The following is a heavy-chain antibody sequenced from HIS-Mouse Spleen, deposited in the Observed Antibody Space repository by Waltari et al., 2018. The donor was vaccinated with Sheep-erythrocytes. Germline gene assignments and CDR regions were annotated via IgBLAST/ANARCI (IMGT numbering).Heavy chain of an antibody. D-gene: IGHD4-17*01. CDR1: GGSISSYY. CDR2: IYYSGST. Sequence: QVQLQESGPGLVKPSETLSLTCTVSGGSISSYYWSWIRQPPGKGLEWIGYIYYSGSTNYNPSLKSRVTISVDTSKNQFSLKLSSVTAADTAVYYCARAHYGDFDYWGQGTLVNVSS. V-gene: IGHV4-59*08. J-gene: IGHJ4*02. CDR3: ARAHYGDFDY.